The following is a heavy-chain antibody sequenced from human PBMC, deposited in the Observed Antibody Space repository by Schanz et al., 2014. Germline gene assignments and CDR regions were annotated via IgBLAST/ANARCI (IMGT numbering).Heavy chain of an antibody. D-gene: IGHD2-2*01. J-gene: IGHJ4*02. CDR2: INPSSGTT. CDR1: GYSFTTYD. CDR3: ARGGFFDSTSFDS. V-gene: IGHV1-46*03. Sequence: QVQLVQSGAEVKKPGASVRVSCKASGYSFTTYDVNWVRQAPGQGLEWMGKINPSSGTTRIAQNFQGRLTVTRDTSTSTVYMELSSLRSEDTAVYYCARGGFFDSTSFDSWGQGTLVT.